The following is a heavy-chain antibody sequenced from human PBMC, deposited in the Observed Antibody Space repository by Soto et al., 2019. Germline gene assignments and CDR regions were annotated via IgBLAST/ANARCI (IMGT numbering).Heavy chain of an antibody. D-gene: IGHD3-10*01. CDR1: GYIFSIYG. Sequence: ASVKVSCKASGYIFSIYGINWVRQAPGQGLEWMGWTRPNNGNTKYAQNLQGRVTMTTDTSTSTAYMELRSLRPDDTAVYYCVRDLDGSGSYYTGYWGQGTLVTVSS. CDR3: VRDLDGSGSYYTGY. J-gene: IGHJ4*02. CDR2: TRPNNGNT. V-gene: IGHV1-18*01.